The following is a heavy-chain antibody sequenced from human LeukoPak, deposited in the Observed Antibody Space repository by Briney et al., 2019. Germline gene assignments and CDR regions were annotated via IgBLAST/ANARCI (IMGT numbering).Heavy chain of an antibody. Sequence: PSETLSLTCTVSGDSISSGNYYWSWIRQPPGKGLEWIGYIYYSGSTNYNPSLKSRVTISVDTSKNQFSLKLSSVTAADTAVYYCARGSMPDYWGQGTLVTVSS. CDR1: GDSISSGNYY. D-gene: IGHD2-2*01. J-gene: IGHJ4*02. V-gene: IGHV4-61*01. CDR2: IYYSGST. CDR3: ARGSMPDY.